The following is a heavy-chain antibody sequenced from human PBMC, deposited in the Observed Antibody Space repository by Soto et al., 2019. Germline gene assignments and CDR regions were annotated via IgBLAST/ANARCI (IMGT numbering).Heavy chain of an antibody. D-gene: IGHD3-22*01. Sequence: EGQLVESGGDLVKPGGSLRLSCAASRFTFRDAWMSWVRQAPGKGLEWVGRIKREIDGGTTDYAAPVKGRFTISRDDSETTLYLQMNSLKTEYTAVYYCSTGLSNGYYNFDFWGQGTLVTVSS. CDR3: STGLSNGYYNFDF. CDR2: IKREIDGGTT. CDR1: RFTFRDAW. V-gene: IGHV3-15*01. J-gene: IGHJ4*02.